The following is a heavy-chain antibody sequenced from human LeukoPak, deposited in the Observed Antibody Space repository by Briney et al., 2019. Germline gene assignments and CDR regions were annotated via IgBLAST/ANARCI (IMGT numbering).Heavy chain of an antibody. Sequence: ASVKVSCKASGNTFISYGISWVRQAPGQGLEWMGWISAYNGNTNYAQKLQGRVTMTTDTSTSTAYMELRSLRSDDTAVYYCARVEITIFGVVIIPDYWGQGTLVTVSS. V-gene: IGHV1-18*01. CDR2: ISAYNGNT. J-gene: IGHJ4*02. CDR1: GNTFISYG. D-gene: IGHD3-3*01. CDR3: ARVEITIFGVVIIPDY.